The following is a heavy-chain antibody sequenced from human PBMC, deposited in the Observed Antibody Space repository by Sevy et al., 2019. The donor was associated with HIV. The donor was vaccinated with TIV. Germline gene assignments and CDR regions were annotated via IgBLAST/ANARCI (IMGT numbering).Heavy chain of an antibody. CDR3: VRETTMLPRGAFDF. D-gene: IGHD3-10*01. J-gene: IGHJ3*01. CDR2: ISFDGTDK. V-gene: IGHV3-30-3*01. CDR1: GVTFSSYP. Sequence: GGYLRLSCAASGVTFSSYPMHWVRQAPGKGLEWVSFISFDGTDKYYADSVKGRFTITRDNSKNTLFLQMNSLRAEDTAFYYCVRETTMLPRGAFDFWGQGTMVTVSS.